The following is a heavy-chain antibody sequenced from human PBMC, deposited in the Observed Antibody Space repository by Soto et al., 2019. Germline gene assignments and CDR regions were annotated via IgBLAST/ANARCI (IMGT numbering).Heavy chain of an antibody. CDR1: GYTFTSYA. CDR2: INAGNGNT. CDR3: ARGLTRYCSSTSCYPLSGNWFDP. D-gene: IGHD2-2*01. J-gene: IGHJ5*02. Sequence: GASVKVSCTASGYTFTSYAMHWVRQAPGQRLEWMGWINAGNGNTKYSQKFQGRVTITRDTSASTAYMELSSLRSEDTAVYYCARGLTRYCSSTSCYPLSGNWFDPWGQGTLVTVSS. V-gene: IGHV1-3*01.